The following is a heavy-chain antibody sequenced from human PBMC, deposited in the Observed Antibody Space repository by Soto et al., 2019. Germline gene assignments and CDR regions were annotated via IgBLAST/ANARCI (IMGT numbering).Heavy chain of an antibody. V-gene: IGHV3-53*02. CDR2: IYSGGST. CDR1: GFTVSSNY. CDR3: ARDDGSRCLGT. J-gene: IGHJ5*02. D-gene: IGHD6-19*01. Sequence: EVQLVETGGGLIQPGGSLRLSCAASGFTVSSNYMSWVRQAPGKGLEWVSIIYSGGSTYYADSVKGRFTISRDNSKNTLYLQMNSLRAEDTAFYYCARDDGSRCLGTWGQGTLVTVSS.